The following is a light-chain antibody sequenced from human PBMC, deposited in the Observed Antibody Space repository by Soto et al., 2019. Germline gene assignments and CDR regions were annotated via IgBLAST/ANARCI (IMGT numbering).Light chain of an antibody. Sequence: QSVLTQPASVSGSPGQSINISCTGTSSDVGGSEYVSWYQQHPGKAPKLMIYEVRDRPSGVSSRFSGSKSGNTASLTISGLQAEDEADYYCSSYRGGRTDVFGTGTKLTVL. CDR2: EVR. CDR3: SSYRGGRTDV. J-gene: IGLJ1*01. CDR1: SSDVGGSEY. V-gene: IGLV2-14*01.